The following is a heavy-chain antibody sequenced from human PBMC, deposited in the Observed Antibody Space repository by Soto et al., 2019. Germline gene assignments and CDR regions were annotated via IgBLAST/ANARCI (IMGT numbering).Heavy chain of an antibody. V-gene: IGHV2-5*02. CDR2: IYWDDDK. CDR3: AHLVVAGITDYFDS. D-gene: IGHD2-15*01. Sequence: QITLKESGPTLVKPTQTLTLTCTFSGFSLSTSGVGVGWIRQPPGKALEWLTFIYWDDDKRNSPFLNSSLTITKDTSKNQVVLTMTNMDPLDTATYYCAHLVVAGITDYFDSWGQGTLVTVSS. CDR1: GFSLSTSGVG. J-gene: IGHJ4*02.